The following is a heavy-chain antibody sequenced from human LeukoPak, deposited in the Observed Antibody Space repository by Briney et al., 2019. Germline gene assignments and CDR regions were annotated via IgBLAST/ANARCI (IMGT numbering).Heavy chain of an antibody. V-gene: IGHV3-74*01. J-gene: IGHJ4*02. D-gene: IGHD5-12*01. CDR2: INSDGSGT. CDR3: ADDNGYGVF. CDR1: GFTFSSYW. Sequence: GGSLRLSGAASGFTFSSYWMHWVRQAPGKGLVWVSRINSDGSGTSYADSVKGRFTISRDNSKNTLYLQMNSLRAEDTAVYYCADDNGYGVFWGQGTLVTVSS.